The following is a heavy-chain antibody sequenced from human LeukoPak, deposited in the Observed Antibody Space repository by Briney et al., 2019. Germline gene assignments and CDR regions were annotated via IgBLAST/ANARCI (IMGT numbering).Heavy chain of an antibody. J-gene: IGHJ5*02. CDR1: GFTFSDYY. CDR3: TRDPPAVAINTYA. V-gene: IGHV3-11*04. Sequence: PGGSLRLSCAVSGFTFSDYYMSWIRQAPGKGLEWVSYISSGGSTISHADSVKGRFTISRDNAENSLYLQMNSLRAEDTAVYYCTRDPPAVAINTYAWGQGTLVTVSS. D-gene: IGHD6-13*01. CDR2: ISSGGSTI.